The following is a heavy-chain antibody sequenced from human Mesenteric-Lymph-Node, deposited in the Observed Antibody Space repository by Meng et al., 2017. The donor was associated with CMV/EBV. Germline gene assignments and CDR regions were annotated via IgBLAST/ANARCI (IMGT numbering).Heavy chain of an antibody. V-gene: IGHV4-39*07. CDR3: ARVGGRKSSSYFERGPRRTNWFDP. J-gene: IGHJ5*02. CDR1: GGSISSSSYY. Sequence: SETLSLTCTVSGGSISSSSYYWGWIRQPPGKGLEWIGSIYYSGSTYYNPSLKSRVTISVDKSKNQFSLKLSSVTAADTAVYYCARVGGRKSSSYFERGPRRTNWFDPWGQGTLVTVSS. CDR2: IYYSGST. D-gene: IGHD6-6*01.